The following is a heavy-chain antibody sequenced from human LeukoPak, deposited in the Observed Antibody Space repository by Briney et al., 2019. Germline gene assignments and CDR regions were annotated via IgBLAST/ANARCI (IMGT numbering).Heavy chain of an antibody. D-gene: IGHD1/OR15-1a*01. V-gene: IGHV3-7*01. CDR1: GFNFGTHW. CDR2: IKKDGSEK. J-gene: IGHJ4*02. Sequence: GGSLRLSCAASGFNFGTHWMTWVRQAPEKGLECVAIIKKDGSEKYHVDSVKGRFTISRDNAKNSLYLQMNSLRAEDTAVYYCGTGWAVDFWGQGTLVTVSS. CDR3: GTGWAVDF.